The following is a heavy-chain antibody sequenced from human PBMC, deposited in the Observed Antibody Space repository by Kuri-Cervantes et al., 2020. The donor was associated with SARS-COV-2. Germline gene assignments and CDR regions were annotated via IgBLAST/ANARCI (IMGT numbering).Heavy chain of an antibody. J-gene: IGHJ4*02. CDR2: ISGSGVGK. CDR1: GFSFSCFA. CDR3: SKGVLSFDN. D-gene: IGHD2/OR15-2a*01. V-gene: IGHV3-23*01. Sequence: GGFLRSSCASSGFSFSCFAMSWVPQAPGKGLEWDSIISGSGVGKYYADSVKGRFTISRDNSKNTQYLKIKSLRAEDSALYCCSKGVLSFDNWGQGTLVTVSS.